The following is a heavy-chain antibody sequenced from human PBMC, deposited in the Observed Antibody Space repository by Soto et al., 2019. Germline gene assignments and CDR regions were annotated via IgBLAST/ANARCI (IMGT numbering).Heavy chain of an antibody. CDR1: GFTFSSSYD. Sequence: PGGSLRLSCAASGFTFSSSYDMSWVRQAPGKGLEWVSTISSSSSYIYYADSVKGRFTISRDNAKNSLYLQMNSLRAEDTAVYYCARDRQWLALDYWGQGTLVTVSS. J-gene: IGHJ4*02. D-gene: IGHD6-19*01. CDR3: ARDRQWLALDY. V-gene: IGHV3-21*01. CDR2: ISSSSSYI.